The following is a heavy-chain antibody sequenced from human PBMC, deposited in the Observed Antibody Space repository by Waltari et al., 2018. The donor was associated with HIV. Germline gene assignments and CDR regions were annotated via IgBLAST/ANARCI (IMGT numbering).Heavy chain of an antibody. CDR3: SKDDSSGYPPSIGLDY. J-gene: IGHJ4*02. CDR2: IRYDGSNK. V-gene: IGHV3-30*02. CDR1: GFTFSSYG. Sequence: QVQLVESGGGVVQPGGSLSLSCAASGFTFSSYGVHRVRQAPGKGLEWVAFIRYDGSNKYYADSVKGRFTIARDNSKNTLYLEMNSLRAEDTAVYYCSKDDSSGYPPSIGLDYWGQGTLVTVSS. D-gene: IGHD3-22*01.